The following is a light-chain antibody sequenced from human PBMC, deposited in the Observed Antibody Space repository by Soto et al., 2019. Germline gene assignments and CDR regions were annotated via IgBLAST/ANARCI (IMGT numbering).Light chain of an antibody. Sequence: EIVMTQFPPTLSVSPGERATLSCRASQSVSTNLAWYQQRPGQAPRVLIYGASTRATGIPARFSGGGSGTDFTLIISCLQSEDFAVYYCQHYKTWPPPWTFGQGTKVEVK. V-gene: IGKV3-15*01. CDR2: GAS. CDR1: QSVSTN. CDR3: QHYKTWPPPWT. J-gene: IGKJ1*01.